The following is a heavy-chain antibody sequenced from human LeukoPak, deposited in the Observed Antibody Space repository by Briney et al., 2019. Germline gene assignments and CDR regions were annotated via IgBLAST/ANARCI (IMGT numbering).Heavy chain of an antibody. CDR3: ARGPNWNYDAFDI. V-gene: IGHV4-59*01. J-gene: IGHJ3*02. CDR1: GGSISSYY. CDR2: IYYSGST. Sequence: SETLSLTCTVSGGSISSYYWSRIRQPPGKGLEWIGYIYYSGSTNYNPSLKSRVTISVDTSKNQFSLKLSSVTAADTAVYYCARGPNWNYDAFDIWGQGTMVTVSS. D-gene: IGHD1-7*01.